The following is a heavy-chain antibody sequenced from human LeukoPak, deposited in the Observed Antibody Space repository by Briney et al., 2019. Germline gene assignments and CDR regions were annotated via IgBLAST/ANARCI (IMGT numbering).Heavy chain of an antibody. CDR3: ARRRNYYDSMSRPYNWFDP. J-gene: IGHJ5*02. CDR2: INHSGST. D-gene: IGHD3-22*01. V-gene: IGHV4-34*01. CDR1: GGSFSGYY. Sequence: PSETLSLTCAVYGGSFSGYYWSWIRQPPGKGLEWIGEINHSGSTNYNPSLKSRVTISVDTSKNQFSLKLSSVTAADTAVYYYARRRNYYDSMSRPYNWFDPWGQGTLVTVSS.